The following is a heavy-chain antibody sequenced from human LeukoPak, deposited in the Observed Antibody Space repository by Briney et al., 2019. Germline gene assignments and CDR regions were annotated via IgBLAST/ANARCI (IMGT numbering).Heavy chain of an antibody. D-gene: IGHD2-15*01. CDR1: GFTFSSYA. J-gene: IGHJ4*02. Sequence: PGRSLRLSCAASGFTFSSYAMHWVRQAPGKGLEWVAVISYDGSNKYYADSVKGRFTISRDNSKNTLDLQMSSLRAEDTAVYYCAKGVGGYYFDYWGQGTLVTVSS. V-gene: IGHV3-30*04. CDR2: ISYDGSNK. CDR3: AKGVGGYYFDY.